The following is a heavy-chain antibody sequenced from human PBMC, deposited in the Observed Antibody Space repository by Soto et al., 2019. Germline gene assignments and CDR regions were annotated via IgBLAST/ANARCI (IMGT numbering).Heavy chain of an antibody. Sequence: QVQMVASGGGVVQPGKSLRLSCAASGFTFSDYGMHWVRQAPARGPEWVALVRDDGSKTYYADSVRGRFTISRDYYKNMFYLQMNSLRVEDTAIYYCATSTATDAFDIWGQGTIVTVSS. CDR2: VRDDGSKT. J-gene: IGHJ3*02. CDR1: GFTFSDYG. CDR3: ATSTATDAFDI. V-gene: IGHV3-33*01.